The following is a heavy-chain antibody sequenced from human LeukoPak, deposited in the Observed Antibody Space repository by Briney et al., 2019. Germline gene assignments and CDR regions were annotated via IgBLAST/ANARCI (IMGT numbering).Heavy chain of an antibody. CDR3: ARGGYSRHPDY. CDR1: GXSICSSY. CDR2: VHYTGNT. J-gene: IGHJ4*02. Sequence: SETLSLTCTVSGXSICSSYWSCIPQPPRGGLEWSAYVHYTGNTNYNPSLKSRVTISVDTSKNQFSLKLSSVTAADTAVYYCARGGYSRHPDYWGQGTLVTVSS. D-gene: IGHD2-15*01. V-gene: IGHV4-59*01.